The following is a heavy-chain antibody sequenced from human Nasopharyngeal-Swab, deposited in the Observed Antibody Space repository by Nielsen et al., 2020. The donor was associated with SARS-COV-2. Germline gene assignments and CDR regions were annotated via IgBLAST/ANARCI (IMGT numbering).Heavy chain of an antibody. CDR3: ARDGLDYDCWSAYFMDV. V-gene: IGHV3-21*01. CDR1: GFTFSNYN. Sequence: GESLKISCAASGFTFSNYNMNWVRQAPGKGLEWVSSISSSTTYIYYADSVKGRFTISRDNAKNSLYLQTNSLRAEDTAVYYCARDGLDYDCWSAYFMDVWGQGTTVTVSS. J-gene: IGHJ6*02. CDR2: ISSSTTYI. D-gene: IGHD3-3*01.